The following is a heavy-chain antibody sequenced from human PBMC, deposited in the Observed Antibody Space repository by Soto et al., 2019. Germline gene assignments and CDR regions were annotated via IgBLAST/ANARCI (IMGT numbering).Heavy chain of an antibody. D-gene: IGHD3-16*01. CDR3: ARDGLLGYFGY. V-gene: IGHV3-30-3*01. CDR1: GFTFSSYA. CDR2: ISYDGSNK. J-gene: IGHJ4*02. Sequence: QVQLVESGGGVVQPGRSLRLSCAASGFTFSSYAMHWVRQAPGKGLEWVAVISYDGSNKYYADSVKGRFTISRDNSKNTLYLQMNSLRAEDTAVYYRARDGLLGYFGYWGQGTLVTVSS.